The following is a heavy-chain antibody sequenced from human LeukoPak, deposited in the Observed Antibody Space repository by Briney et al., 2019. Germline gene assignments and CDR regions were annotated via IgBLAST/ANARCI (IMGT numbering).Heavy chain of an antibody. CDR3: ARVGASLGPFDI. CDR2: IYYSGST. Sequence: SETLSLTCTVSGGSISSSSYYWGWIRQPPGKGLEWIGSIYYSGSTYYNPSLKSRVTISVDTSKNQFSLKLSSVTAADTAVYYCARVGASLGPFDIWGQGTMVTVSS. J-gene: IGHJ3*02. V-gene: IGHV4-39*01. CDR1: GGSISSSSYY. D-gene: IGHD3-10*01.